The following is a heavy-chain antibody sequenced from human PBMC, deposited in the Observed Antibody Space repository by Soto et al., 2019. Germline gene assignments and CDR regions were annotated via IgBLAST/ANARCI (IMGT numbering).Heavy chain of an antibody. CDR1: GGTFSSYT. J-gene: IGHJ2*01. Sequence: QVQLVQSGAEVKKPGSSVKVSCKASGGTFSSYTISWVRQAPGQGLEWMGRIIPILGIANYAQKFQGRVTVPAVKSTSTAYMALGSVRSDGTAVYYCARALPPYYESSGYYLDWYFDLWGRGTLVTVSS. V-gene: IGHV1-69*02. CDR3: ARALPPYYESSGYYLDWYFDL. CDR2: IIPILGIA. D-gene: IGHD3-22*01.